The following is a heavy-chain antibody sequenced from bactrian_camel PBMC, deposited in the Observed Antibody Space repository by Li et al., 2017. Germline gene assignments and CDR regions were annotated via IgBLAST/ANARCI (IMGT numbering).Heavy chain of an antibody. CDR2: IDSTGSST. Sequence: HVQLVESGGDLVQPGGSLSLSCAASGFTFASYFMNWVRQAPGKGLEWVSGIDSTGSSTHYADSVKGRFTISRDNAKNALYLQLNSLQTEDTAMYYCAKSASYYSDYDEYTNWGQGTQVTVS. CDR1: GFTFASYF. CDR3: AKSASYYSDYDEYTN. V-gene: IGHV3S6*01. D-gene: IGHD4*01. J-gene: IGHJ4*01.